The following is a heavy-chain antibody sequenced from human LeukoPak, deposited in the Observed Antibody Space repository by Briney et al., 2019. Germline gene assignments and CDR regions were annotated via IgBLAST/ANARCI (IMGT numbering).Heavy chain of an antibody. CDR2: INPNTGGT. CDR3: ATTYYDSSGYYH. CDR1: AYTLTGSS. Sequence: ASLNVSCKASAYTLTGSSLHWVRQAPGQGLEWMGWINPNTGGTNYAQKFQGRVTMTRDTSINTAYMDLSRLRSDDTAMYYCATTYYDSSGYYHWGQGTLVTVSS. V-gene: IGHV1-2*02. D-gene: IGHD3-22*01. J-gene: IGHJ4*02.